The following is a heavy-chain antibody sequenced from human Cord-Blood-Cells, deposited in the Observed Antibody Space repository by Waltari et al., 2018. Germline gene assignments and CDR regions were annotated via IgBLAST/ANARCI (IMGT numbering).Heavy chain of an antibody. J-gene: IGHJ3*02. CDR3: AFGGPMVRGALYAFDI. D-gene: IGHD3-10*01. CDR2: INPNSGGT. V-gene: IGHV1-2*02. CDR1: GYTFTGYY. Sequence: QVKLVQSGAEVKKPGASVKVSCKASGYTFTGYYMHWVRQAPGQGLEWMGWINPNSGGTNYAQKFQGRVTMTRDTSISTAYMELSRLRSDDTAVYYCAFGGPMVRGALYAFDIWGQGTMVTVSS.